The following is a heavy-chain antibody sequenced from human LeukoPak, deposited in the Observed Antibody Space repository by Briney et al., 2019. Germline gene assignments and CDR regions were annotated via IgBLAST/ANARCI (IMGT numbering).Heavy chain of an antibody. CDR3: ARAARGFSWFDP. D-gene: IGHD6-6*01. CDR1: GGSISSYY. CDR2: IYTSGST. V-gene: IGHV4-4*09. J-gene: IGHJ5*02. Sequence: SETLSLTCTVSGGSISSYYWSWIRQPPGKGLEWIGYIYTSGSTNYNPSLKRRVTISVDTSKNQFSLKLSSVTAADTAVYYCARAARGFSWFDPWGQGTLVTVSS.